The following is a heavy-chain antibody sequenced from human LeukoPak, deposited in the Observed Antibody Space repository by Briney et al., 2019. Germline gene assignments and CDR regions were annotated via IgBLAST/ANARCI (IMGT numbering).Heavy chain of an antibody. V-gene: IGHV3-48*04. D-gene: IGHD3-10*02. CDR1: GFSFRDYS. Sequence: GGSLRLSCAASGFSFRDYSMNWVRQAPGKGLEWVSHTSSSGSTIYYADSVKGRFTISRDNAKNSLYLQMNSLRAEDTAVYYCAELGITMIGGVWGKGTTVTISS. CDR2: TSSSGSTI. J-gene: IGHJ6*04. CDR3: AELGITMIGGV.